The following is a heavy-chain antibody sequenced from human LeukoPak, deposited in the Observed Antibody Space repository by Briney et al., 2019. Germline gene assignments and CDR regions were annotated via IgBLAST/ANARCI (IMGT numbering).Heavy chain of an antibody. CDR3: ARDLYDSGAYSSPIDY. Sequence: GWSLRLSCAAYGFTLSRHSMNWVRQAPVKGLEWVSSISSSSSYIHSADSGKGRVTISRDNAKNSLYLQMNSLRAEDTAVYYCARDLYDSGAYSSPIDYWGQGTLVTVSS. V-gene: IGHV3-21*01. CDR1: GFTLSRHS. J-gene: IGHJ4*02. D-gene: IGHD3-22*01. CDR2: ISSSSSYI.